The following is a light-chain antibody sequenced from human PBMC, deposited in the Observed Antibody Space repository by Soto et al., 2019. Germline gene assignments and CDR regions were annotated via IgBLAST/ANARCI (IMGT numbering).Light chain of an antibody. CDR2: EGS. J-gene: IGLJ7*01. CDR1: SSDVGSNKF. CDR3: CSYARSSASVI. Sequence: QSALTQPASVSGSPGQSITISCTGTSSDVGSNKFVSWYQQYPGKAPKLMIYEGSKRPSGVSNRFSGSKSGNTASLTISGLQAEDEAEYYCCSYARSSASVIFGGGTQLTVL. V-gene: IGLV2-23*01.